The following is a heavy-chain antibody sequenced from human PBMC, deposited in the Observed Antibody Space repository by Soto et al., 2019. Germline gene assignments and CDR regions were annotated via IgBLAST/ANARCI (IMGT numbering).Heavy chain of an antibody. CDR2: ISRDGSVR. CDR3: AKEYCGGHCSSDYFDY. D-gene: IGHD2-21*01. CDR1: GCTFSNYG. J-gene: IGHJ4*02. V-gene: IGHV3-30*18. Sequence: QVQLVESGGGVVQPGRSLRLSCAASGCTFSNYGIHWFLQAPGNGVEWVAVISRDGSVRYYADSVKGRFTISRDNSKNTLYLQVNNLRPEDTAVYYCAKEYCGGHCSSDYFDYWGQGTLVTVSS.